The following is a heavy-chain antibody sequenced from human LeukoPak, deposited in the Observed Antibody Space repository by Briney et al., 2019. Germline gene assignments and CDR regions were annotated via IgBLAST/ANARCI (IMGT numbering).Heavy chain of an antibody. V-gene: IGHV3-23*01. D-gene: IGHD5-12*01. CDR3: AKSTAFTYGGYVQHFDY. Sequence: GGSLRLSCAASGFTFNIFDMHWVRQAPGKGLEWVSAISGSGGSTYYADSVKGRFTISRDNSKNTLYLQMNSLRAEDTAVYYCAKSTAFTYGGYVQHFDYWGQGTLVTVSS. CDR1: GFTFNIFD. CDR2: ISGSGGST. J-gene: IGHJ4*02.